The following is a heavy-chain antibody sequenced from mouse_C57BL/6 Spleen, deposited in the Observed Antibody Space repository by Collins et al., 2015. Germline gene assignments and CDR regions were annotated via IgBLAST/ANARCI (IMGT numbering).Heavy chain of an antibody. Sequence: QIQLVQSGPELKKPGXTVRISCKASGYTFTSAGMQWVQKMPGKGLKWIGWINTQSGVPKYAEDFKGRFAFSLETSASTAYLQISNLKNEDTATYFCATKGDAMDYWGQGTSVTVSS. J-gene: IGHJ4*01. CDR2: INTQSGVP. V-gene: IGHV9-4*02. CDR1: GYTFTSAG. CDR3: ATKGDAMDY. D-gene: IGHD1-3*01.